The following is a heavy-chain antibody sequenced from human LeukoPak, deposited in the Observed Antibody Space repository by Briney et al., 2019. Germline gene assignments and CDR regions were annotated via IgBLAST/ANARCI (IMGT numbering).Heavy chain of an antibody. V-gene: IGHV4-4*07. Sequence: PSETLSLTCTVSGGSISSYYWSWIRQPAGKGLEWIGRIYTSGSTNYNPSLKSRVTMSVDTSKNQFSLKLGSVTAADTAVYYCASLYYFDSSGQPNPFDYWGQGTLVTVSS. CDR1: GGSISSYY. CDR3: ASLYYFDSSGQPNPFDY. J-gene: IGHJ4*02. D-gene: IGHD3-22*01. CDR2: IYTSGST.